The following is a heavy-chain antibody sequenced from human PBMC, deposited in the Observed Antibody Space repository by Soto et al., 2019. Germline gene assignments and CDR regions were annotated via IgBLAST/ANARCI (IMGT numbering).Heavy chain of an antibody. CDR1: GYTFTSYR. CDR3: AREIVVTTRYYYDSSGYPNYGMDV. CDR2: ISAYNGNT. J-gene: IGHJ6*02. Sequence: ASVKVSCKASGYTFTSYRISWVRQAPGQGLEWMGWISAYNGNTNYAQKLQGRVTMTTDTSTSTAYMELRSLRSDDTAVYYCAREIVVTTRYYYDSSGYPNYGMDVWGQGTTVTVSS. V-gene: IGHV1-18*01. D-gene: IGHD3-22*01.